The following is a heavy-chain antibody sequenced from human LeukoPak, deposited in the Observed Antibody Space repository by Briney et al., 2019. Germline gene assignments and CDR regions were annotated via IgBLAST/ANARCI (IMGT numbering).Heavy chain of an antibody. Sequence: PGGSLRLSCAASGFTVSSYSMNWVRQAPGKGLEWVSYISSSSTIYYADSVKGRFTISRDTARNSLYLQMNSLRAEDTAVYYCARDHYGRNSGWFDTWGQGALVT. J-gene: IGHJ5*02. CDR3: ARDHYGRNSGWFDT. CDR1: GFTVSSYS. D-gene: IGHD4-23*01. CDR2: ISSSSTI. V-gene: IGHV3-48*04.